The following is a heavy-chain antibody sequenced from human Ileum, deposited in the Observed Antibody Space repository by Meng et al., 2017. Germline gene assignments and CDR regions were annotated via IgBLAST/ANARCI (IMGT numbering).Heavy chain of an antibody. Sequence: EVQLVESGGGLVQPGGSLRLSCAASGFTVSSNYMSWVRQAPGKGLEWVSIIYSGGNTYYADSVKGRFTISRDNSKNTLYLQMNSLRAEDTAVYYCARGPPYYYDSSGYTGGYWGQGTLVTGLL. CDR3: ARGPPYYYDSSGYTGGY. D-gene: IGHD3-22*01. V-gene: IGHV3-66*01. CDR2: IYSGGNT. CDR1: GFTVSSNY. J-gene: IGHJ4*02.